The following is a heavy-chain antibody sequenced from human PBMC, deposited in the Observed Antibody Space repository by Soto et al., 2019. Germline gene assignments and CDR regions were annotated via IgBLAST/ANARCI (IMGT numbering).Heavy chain of an antibody. J-gene: IGHJ5*02. CDR2: INAGNGNT. D-gene: IGHD6-13*01. CDR3: ARSGGSSWYSPETNWFDP. CDR1: GYPVTNNA. V-gene: IGHV1-3*01. Sequence: GASVKVACKASGYPVTNNAMPWVPQAPGQRLEWMGWINAGNGNTKYSQKFQGRVTITRDTSASTAYMELSSLRSEYTAVYYCARSGGSSWYSPETNWFDPWGQGTLVTVSS.